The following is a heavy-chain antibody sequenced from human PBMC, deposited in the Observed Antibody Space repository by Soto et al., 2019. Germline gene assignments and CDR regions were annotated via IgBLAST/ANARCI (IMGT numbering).Heavy chain of an antibody. V-gene: IGHV4-39*01. CDR1: GGSISSSSYY. CDR2: IYYSGST. Sequence: XGTLSLTCTVSGGSISSSSYYWGWIRQPPGKGLEWIGSIYYSGSTYYNPSLKSRVTISVDTSKNQFSLKLSSVTAADTAVYYCATPSMITFGGVYDYWGQGTLVTVSS. J-gene: IGHJ4*02. CDR3: ATPSMITFGGVYDY. D-gene: IGHD3-16*01.